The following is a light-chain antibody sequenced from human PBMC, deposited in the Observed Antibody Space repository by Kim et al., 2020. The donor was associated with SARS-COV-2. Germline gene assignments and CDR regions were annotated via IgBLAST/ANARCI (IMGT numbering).Light chain of an antibody. CDR2: QDR. J-gene: IGLJ1*01. CDR3: QAWDSSAYV. CDR1: KVGDKF. Sequence: SYELTQPPSVSVSPGQTASITCSGDKVGDKFVCWYQQKPGQSPVLVIYQDRKRPSGIPERFSGSNSGNTATLTISETQAMDEADYYCQAWDSSAYVFGTGTKVTVL. V-gene: IGLV3-1*01.